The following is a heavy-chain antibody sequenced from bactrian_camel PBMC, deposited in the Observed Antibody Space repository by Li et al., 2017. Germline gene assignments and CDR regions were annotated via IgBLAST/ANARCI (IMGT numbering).Heavy chain of an antibody. CDR1: GDTYWGYC. V-gene: IGHV3S55*01. Sequence: VQLVESGGGSVQAGGSLRLSCLGSGDTYWGYCMGWFRQAPGKEREGIATLDNYGSTTYADSVKGRFTISKDNAKNILYLQMNNLKPEDTAMYHCAAGVREWDGDYTWPDWGQGTQVTVS. CDR2: LDNYGST. J-gene: IGHJ4*01. D-gene: IGHD4*01. CDR3: AAGVREWDGDYTWPD.